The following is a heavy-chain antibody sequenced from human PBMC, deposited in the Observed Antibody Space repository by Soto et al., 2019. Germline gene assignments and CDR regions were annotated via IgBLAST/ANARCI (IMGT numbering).Heavy chain of an antibody. J-gene: IGHJ4*02. CDR3: AKDLKDTAMANDY. CDR2: ISWNSGSI. Sequence: ESGGGLVQPGRSLRLSCAASGFTFDDYAMHWVRQAPGKGLEWVSGISWNSGSIGYADSVKGRFTISRDNAKNSLYLQMNSLRAEDTALYYCAKDLKDTAMANDYWGQGTLVTVSS. V-gene: IGHV3-9*01. CDR1: GFTFDDYA. D-gene: IGHD5-18*01.